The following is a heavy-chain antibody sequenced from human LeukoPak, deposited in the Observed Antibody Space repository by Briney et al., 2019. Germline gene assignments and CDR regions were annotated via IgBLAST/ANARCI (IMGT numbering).Heavy chain of an antibody. CDR3: AKLSLSGRSQSADY. Sequence: GGSLGLSCVASGLTFNGHSMSWVRQAPGMGLEWVSVVSTNGDVTFYADSVKGRFTISRDNSKNTLFLQMNSLRAEDTAVYYCAKLSLSGRSQSADYWGQGTLVTVSS. V-gene: IGHV3-23*01. CDR1: GLTFNGHS. D-gene: IGHD3-10*01. CDR2: VSTNGDVT. J-gene: IGHJ4*02.